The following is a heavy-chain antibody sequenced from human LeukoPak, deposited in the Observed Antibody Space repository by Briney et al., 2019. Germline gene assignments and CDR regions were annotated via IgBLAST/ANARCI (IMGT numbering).Heavy chain of an antibody. Sequence: GGSLRLSCAASGFTFSSYAMSWVRQAPGKGLEWVSAISGSGSSTYYADSVKGRFTISRDNSKNTLYLQMNSLRAGDTAVYYCARAERGIAVAGTEYYYYYYGMDVWGQGTTVTVSS. CDR2: ISGSGSST. J-gene: IGHJ6*02. CDR1: GFTFSSYA. D-gene: IGHD6-19*01. V-gene: IGHV3-23*01. CDR3: ARAERGIAVAGTEYYYYYYGMDV.